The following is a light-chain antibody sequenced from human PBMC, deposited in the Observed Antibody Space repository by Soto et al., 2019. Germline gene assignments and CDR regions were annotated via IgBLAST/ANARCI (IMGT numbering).Light chain of an antibody. V-gene: IGLV1-44*01. Sequence: QPVLSQEPSVSGTPGQRVAMACSGGNSNIGKNSVNWYRQVPGTAPQLLIYSDTLRSFGIPDRFSASKSDTSASLAIGGLQSDDEALYFCAAWDDSLNALVFGGGTQLTVL. J-gene: IGLJ7*01. CDR3: AAWDDSLNALV. CDR2: SDT. CDR1: NSNIGKNS.